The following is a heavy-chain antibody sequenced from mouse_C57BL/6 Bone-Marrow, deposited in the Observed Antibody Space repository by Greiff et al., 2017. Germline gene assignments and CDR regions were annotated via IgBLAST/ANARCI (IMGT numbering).Heavy chain of an antibody. V-gene: IGHV14-3*01. CDR3: ARGAMDY. Sequence: VQLQQSVAELVRPGASVKLSCTASGFNINNTYMHWVKQRPEQGLEWIGRIDPANGNTKYAPKFQGKATITADTSSNTAYLQLSSLTSEDTAIYYCARGAMDYWGQGTSVTVSS. CDR2: IDPANGNT. J-gene: IGHJ4*01. CDR1: GFNINNTY.